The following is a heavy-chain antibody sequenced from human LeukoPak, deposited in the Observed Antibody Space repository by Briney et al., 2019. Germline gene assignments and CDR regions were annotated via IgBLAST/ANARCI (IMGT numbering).Heavy chain of an antibody. CDR1: GGTFSSYA. V-gene: IGHV1-69*13. D-gene: IGHD3-3*01. Sequence: PAKVSCKASGGTFSSYAISWVRQAPGQGLEWMGGIIPIFGTANYAQKFQGRVTITADESTSTAYMELSSLRSEDTAVYYCARNRKTSRITIFGVPHAPLGFDPWGQGTLVTVSS. CDR2: IIPIFGTA. J-gene: IGHJ5*02. CDR3: ARNRKTSRITIFGVPHAPLGFDP.